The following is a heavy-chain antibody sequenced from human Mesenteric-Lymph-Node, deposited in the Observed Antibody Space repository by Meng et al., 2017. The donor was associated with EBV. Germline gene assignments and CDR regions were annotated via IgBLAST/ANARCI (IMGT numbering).Heavy chain of an antibody. Sequence: QPQAPGYGLFKPSQTPPLTCVFSVVSISSGGDSWTWSRQPPGKGLEWIGYIYHSGSTYYTPSLKSRVTISVDRSKNQFSLKLSSVTAADTAVYYCARPDSSVYYTGWFDPWGQGTLVTVSS. CDR2: IYHSGST. CDR3: ARPDSSVYYTGWFDP. CDR1: VVSISSGGDS. J-gene: IGHJ5*02. V-gene: IGHV4-30-2*01. D-gene: IGHD3-22*01.